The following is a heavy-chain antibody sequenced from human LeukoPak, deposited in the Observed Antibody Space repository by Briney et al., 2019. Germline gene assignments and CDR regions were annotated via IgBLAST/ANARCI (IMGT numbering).Heavy chain of an antibody. CDR2: IKQDGSEK. CDR1: GFTFSSSW. Sequence: GGSLRLSCAASGFTFSSSWMSWVRQAPGKGLEWVANIKQDGSEKYYVGSVKGRFTISRDNAKNSLYLQMDSLRAEDTAVYYCVKDSGWFHFDSWGQGTLVTVSS. D-gene: IGHD6-19*01. V-gene: IGHV3-7*03. J-gene: IGHJ4*02. CDR3: VKDSGWFHFDS.